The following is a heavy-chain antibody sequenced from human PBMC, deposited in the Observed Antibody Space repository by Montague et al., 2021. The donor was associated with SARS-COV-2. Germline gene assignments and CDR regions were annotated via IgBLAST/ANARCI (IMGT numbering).Heavy chain of an antibody. CDR3: ARGPGVPDY. D-gene: IGHD1-14*01. CDR2: IKQDGSEK. V-gene: IGHV3-7*01. Sequence: SLRLSCAASGFTFSRYWMSWVRQAPGKGLEWVANIKQDGSEKYYVDSVKGRFTISRDNAKNSLYLQMNSLRAEDTAVYYCARGPGVPDYWGQGTLVTVSS. J-gene: IGHJ4*02. CDR1: GFTFSRYW.